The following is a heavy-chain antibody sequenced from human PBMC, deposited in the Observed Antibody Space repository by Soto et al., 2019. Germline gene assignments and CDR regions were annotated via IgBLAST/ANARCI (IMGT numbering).Heavy chain of an antibody. CDR2: IYYSGNT. J-gene: IGHJ3*02. V-gene: IGHV4-59*01. CDR1: GGSISSYY. CDR3: ARGTGGDAFDI. Sequence: SETLSLTCTVSGGSISSYYWSWIRQPPGKGLEWIGYIYYSGNTNYNPSLKSRVTISVDTSKNQFSLKLSSVTAADTAVYYCARGTGGDAFDIWGQGTMVTVSS. D-gene: IGHD7-27*01.